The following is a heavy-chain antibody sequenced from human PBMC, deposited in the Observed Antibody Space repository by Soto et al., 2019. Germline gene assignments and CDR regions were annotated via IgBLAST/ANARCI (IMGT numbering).Heavy chain of an antibody. CDR3: AREWVYDSSKKLDY. D-gene: IGHD3-22*01. J-gene: IGHJ4*02. CDR2: IIPIFGTA. Sequence: SVKVSCKASGYTFITYGFSWVRQAPGQGLEWMGGIIPIFGTANYAQKFQGRVTITADESTSTAYMELSSLRSEDTAVYYCAREWVYDSSKKLDYWGQGTLVTVSS. V-gene: IGHV1-69*13. CDR1: GYTFITYG.